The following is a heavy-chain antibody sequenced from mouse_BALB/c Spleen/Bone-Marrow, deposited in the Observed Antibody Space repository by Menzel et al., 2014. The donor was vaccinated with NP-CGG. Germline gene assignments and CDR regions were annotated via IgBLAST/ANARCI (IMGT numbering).Heavy chain of an antibody. Sequence: LVESDAELVKPGASVMISCKAPGYTFTDRAIHWVKQKPEQGLEWIGYISPGNDNIKYNEKFEGKATLTADRSSNTAYMHLNNLTSEDSAVCFCVLYGSMFLSCAMDYWGQGTSVTVSS. CDR1: GYTFTDRA. D-gene: IGHD1-1*01. CDR3: VLYGSMFLSCAMDY. CDR2: ISPGNDNI. V-gene: IGHV1S53*02. J-gene: IGHJ4*01.